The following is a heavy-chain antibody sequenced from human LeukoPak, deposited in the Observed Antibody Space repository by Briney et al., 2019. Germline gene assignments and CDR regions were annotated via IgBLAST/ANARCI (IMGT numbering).Heavy chain of an antibody. CDR3: ASSSKGGYSRDAFDI. J-gene: IGHJ3*02. D-gene: IGHD6-13*01. CDR2: INPNSGGT. CDR1: GYTFTGYY. V-gene: IGHV1-2*02. Sequence: ASVKVSCKASGYTFTGYYMHWVRQAPGQGLEWMGWINPNSGGTNYAQKFQGRVTMTRDASISTAYMELSRLRSDDTAVYYCASSSKGGYSRDAFDIWGQGTMVTVSS.